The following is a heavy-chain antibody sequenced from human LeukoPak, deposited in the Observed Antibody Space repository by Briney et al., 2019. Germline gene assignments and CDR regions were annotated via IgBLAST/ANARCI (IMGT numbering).Heavy chain of an antibody. D-gene: IGHD5-18*01. J-gene: IGHJ4*02. CDR1: GGSISSYY. CDR2: IYYSGST. CDR3: ARHAAMVPLDFDY. V-gene: IGHV4-59*01. Sequence: SETLSLTCTVSGGSISSYYWSWIRQPPGKGLEWIGYIYYSGSTNYNPSLKSRVTISVDTSKNQFFLKLSSVTAADTAVYYCARHAAMVPLDFDYWGQGTLVTVSS.